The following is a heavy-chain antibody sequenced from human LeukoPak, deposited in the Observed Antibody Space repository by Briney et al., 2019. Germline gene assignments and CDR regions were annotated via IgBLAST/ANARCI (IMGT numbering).Heavy chain of an antibody. J-gene: IGHJ4*02. CDR3: TKAPLMSCTGAFCYPFDS. Sequence: GGSLRLSCAASGFTFSRSWMSWVRQTPGKGLEWVSATVGSRPDTYHADSVKGRFTVSRDNSRNRLYLQMNNLRIEDSAVYYCTKAPLMSCTGAFCYPFDSWGQGVLVTVSS. V-gene: IGHV3-23*01. CDR2: TVGSRPDT. CDR1: GFTFSRSW. D-gene: IGHD2-8*02.